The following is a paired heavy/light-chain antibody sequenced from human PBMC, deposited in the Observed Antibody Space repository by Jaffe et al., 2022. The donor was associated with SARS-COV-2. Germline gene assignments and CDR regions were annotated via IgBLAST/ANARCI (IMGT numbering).Heavy chain of an antibody. J-gene: IGHJ4*02. Sequence: QVQLVQSGAEVKKPGASVTVSCKASGYTFTSYYMHWVRQAPGQGLEWMGVISPSGDSTTYAEEFQGRVTMTRDTSPSTVYMELSSLRSEDTAVYYCARGSYYYDSSGPYYFKYWGQGTLVTVSS. CDR2: ISPSGDST. CDR3: ARGSYYYDSSGPYYFKY. V-gene: IGHV1-46*01. D-gene: IGHD3-22*01. CDR1: GYTFTSYY.
Light chain of an antibody. J-gene: IGKJ4*01. CDR1: QSISSW. CDR3: QQYNSYSLT. CDR2: EAS. V-gene: IGKV1-5*03. Sequence: DIQMTQSPSTLSASVGDRVTITCRASQSISSWLAWYQQKPGKAPKLLIYEASILESGVPSRFSGSGSGTEFTLTISSLQPDDFAAYYCQQYNSYSLTFGGGTKVEIK.